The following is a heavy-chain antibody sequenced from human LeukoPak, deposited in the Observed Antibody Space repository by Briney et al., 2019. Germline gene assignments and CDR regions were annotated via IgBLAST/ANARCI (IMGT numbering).Heavy chain of an antibody. CDR2: ITRSGSNI. J-gene: IGHJ6*03. CDR1: QLIFSKYG. Sequence: GGSLRLSCIGSQLIFSKYGLNWVRQSPGKGLEWISSITRSGSNIDYADSVRGRFTISRDNAKNSLFLHMNSLRVEDTAVYYCARDRGLRYFDWLKPNPSRYYMDVWGKGTTVTVSS. D-gene: IGHD3-9*01. V-gene: IGHV3-48*03. CDR3: ARDRGLRYFDWLKPNPSRYYMDV.